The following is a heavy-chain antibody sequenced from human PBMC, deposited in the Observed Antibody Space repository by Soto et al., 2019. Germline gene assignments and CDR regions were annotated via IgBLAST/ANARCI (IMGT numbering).Heavy chain of an antibody. CDR1: GGSISSGDYY. V-gene: IGHV4-30-4*01. Sequence: QVQLQESGPGLVKPSQTLSLTCTVSGGSISSGDYYWSWIRQPPGKGLEWIGYIYYSGSTYYNPSLKSRATISVDTSKNQFSLMLNSVTAADTAVYYCVRGYCSGGSCTPFDYWGQGTLVTVSS. D-gene: IGHD2-15*01. J-gene: IGHJ4*02. CDR2: IYYSGST. CDR3: VRGYCSGGSCTPFDY.